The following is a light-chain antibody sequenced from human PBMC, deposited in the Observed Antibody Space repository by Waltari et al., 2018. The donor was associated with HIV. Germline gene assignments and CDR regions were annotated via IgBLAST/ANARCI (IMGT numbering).Light chain of an antibody. V-gene: IGLV2-8*01. CDR1: SSDVGNSAY. J-gene: IGLJ3*02. CDR2: EVN. Sequence: QSALTQPPSASGSPEQSVTISCTGTSSDVGNSAYVSWYQQHPGKAPKLLIYEVNKRPSGVPARFSGSKSGDTASLTVAGLQAEDEADYYCTSYGGRNNRVLFGGGTRLTVL. CDR3: TSYGGRNNRVL.